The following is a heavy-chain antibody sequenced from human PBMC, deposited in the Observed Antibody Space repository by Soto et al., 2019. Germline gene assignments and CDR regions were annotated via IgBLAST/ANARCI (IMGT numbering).Heavy chain of an antibody. Sequence: PSETLSLTCAVYGGSFSGYYWSWIRQPPGKGLEWIGEINHSGSTNYNPSLKSRVTISVDTSKNQFSLKLSSVTAADTAVYYCAARAGTGYMDVWGKGTTVTVSS. CDR3: AARAGTGYMDV. V-gene: IGHV4-34*01. CDR1: GGSFSGYY. J-gene: IGHJ6*03. D-gene: IGHD6-13*01. CDR2: INHSGST.